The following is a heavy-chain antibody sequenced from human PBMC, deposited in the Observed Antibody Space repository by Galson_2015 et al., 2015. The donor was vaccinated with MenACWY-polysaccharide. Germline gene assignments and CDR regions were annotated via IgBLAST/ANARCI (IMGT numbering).Heavy chain of an antibody. CDR1: GFTFSGYE. D-gene: IGHD4-11*01. CDR3: ARSDYDYSNPTPYYYYGMDV. V-gene: IGHV3-48*03. Sequence: SLRLSCAASGFTFSGYEMNWVRQAPGKGLEWVSYISSSGSTIYYADSVKGRFTISRDNAKNSLYLQMNSLRAEDAAVYYCARSDYDYSNPTPYYYYGMDVWGQGTTVTVSS. J-gene: IGHJ6*02. CDR2: ISSSGSTI.